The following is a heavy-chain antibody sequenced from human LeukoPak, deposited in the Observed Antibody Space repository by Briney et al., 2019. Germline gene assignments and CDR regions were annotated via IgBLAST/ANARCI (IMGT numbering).Heavy chain of an antibody. Sequence: GGSLRLSCVVSGFSLTTYGMLWVRQAPSKGLEWVAFIRPNGINTYYEDSVEGRFTISRDNSKGTLYLQMNSLRTEDTAVYYCAKDRPIEGGFDPWGQGSLVTVSS. V-gene: IGHV3-30*02. CDR3: AKDRPIEGGFDP. CDR1: GFSLTTYG. D-gene: IGHD3-16*01. J-gene: IGHJ5*02. CDR2: IRPNGINT.